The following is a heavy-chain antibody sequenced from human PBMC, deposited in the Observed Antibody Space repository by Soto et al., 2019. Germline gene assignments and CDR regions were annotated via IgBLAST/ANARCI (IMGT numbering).Heavy chain of an antibody. CDR2: ISGSGGST. D-gene: IGHD3-22*01. CDR3: AKVTRYYDSSGYYYDFDY. V-gene: IGHV3-23*01. Sequence: EVQLLESGGGLVQPGGSLRLSCAASGFTFSSYAMSWVRQAPGKGLEWVSAISGSGGSTYYADSVKGRFTISRDNSKNTLYLQMNSLRAEDTAVYYCAKVTRYYDSSGYYYDFDYWGQGTLVTVSS. CDR1: GFTFSSYA. J-gene: IGHJ4*02.